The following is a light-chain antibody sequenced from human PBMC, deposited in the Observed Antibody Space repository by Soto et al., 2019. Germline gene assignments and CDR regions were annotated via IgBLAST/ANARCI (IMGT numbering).Light chain of an antibody. J-gene: IGKJ1*01. Sequence: EIVLAPSPGTLSLSPGESATLSCRASQSVSSSFLAWYQQKAGQAPRLLIYGASRRATGIPDRFSGSGSGTDFTLTISRLEPEDFAVYYCQQYVSSPWAFGQGTKVDIK. CDR3: QQYVSSPWA. CDR2: GAS. CDR1: QSVSSSF. V-gene: IGKV3-20*01.